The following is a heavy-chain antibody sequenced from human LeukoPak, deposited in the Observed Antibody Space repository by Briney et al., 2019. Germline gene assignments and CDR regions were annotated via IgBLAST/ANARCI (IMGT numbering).Heavy chain of an antibody. J-gene: IGHJ1*01. Sequence: SETLSLTCAVSGGSISSSNWWSWVRQPPGKGLEWIGEIYHSGSTNYNPSLKSRVTISVDKSKNQFSLKLSSVTAADTAVYYCARGSTYYDILTGYTAAEYFQHWGQGTLVTVSS. D-gene: IGHD3-9*01. CDR3: ARGSTYYDILTGYTAAEYFQH. CDR2: IYHSGST. V-gene: IGHV4-4*02. CDR1: GGSISSSNW.